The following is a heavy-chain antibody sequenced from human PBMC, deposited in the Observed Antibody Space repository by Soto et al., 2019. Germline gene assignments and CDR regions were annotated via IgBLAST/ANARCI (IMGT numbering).Heavy chain of an antibody. CDR1: GYTFTSNG. J-gene: IGHJ5*02. V-gene: IGHV1-18*01. D-gene: IGHD2-15*01. Sequence: GASVKLSCKDSGYTFTSNGISWVRQAPGQGLEWMGWISAYNGNTNYAQKLQGRVTMTTDTSTSTAYMELRSLRSDDTAVYYCARRVVENPNHWFDPWGQGTLVTVSS. CDR3: ARRVVENPNHWFDP. CDR2: ISAYNGNT.